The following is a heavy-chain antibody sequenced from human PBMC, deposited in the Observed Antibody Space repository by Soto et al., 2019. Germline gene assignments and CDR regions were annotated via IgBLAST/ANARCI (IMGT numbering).Heavy chain of an antibody. D-gene: IGHD3-10*02. Sequence: ASVTVSCKASGSTFTSYGISWVRQAPGQGLEWMGWISAYNGNTNYAQKLQGRVTMTTDNSRNTLYLQMSSLRAEETAVFYCAKEGGTASTPYVAHWGRGTLVTVSS. CDR1: GSTFTSYG. J-gene: IGHJ4*02. CDR3: AKEGGTASTPYVAH. CDR2: ISAYNGNT. V-gene: IGHV1-18*01.